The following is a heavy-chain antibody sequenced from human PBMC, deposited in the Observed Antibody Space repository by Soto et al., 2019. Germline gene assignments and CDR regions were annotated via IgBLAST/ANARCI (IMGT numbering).Heavy chain of an antibody. CDR1: GASISSEC. CDR3: ARHSSYYDSSGYLGGFDY. CDR2: IYYSGST. V-gene: IGHV4-59*08. D-gene: IGHD3-22*01. J-gene: IGHJ4*02. Sequence: SATLPLTCTVSGASISSECWSWIRQPPGKGLEWIGYIYYSGSTNYNPSLKSRVTISVDTSKNQFSLKLSSVTAADTAVYYCARHSSYYDSSGYLGGFDYWGQGTLVAVS.